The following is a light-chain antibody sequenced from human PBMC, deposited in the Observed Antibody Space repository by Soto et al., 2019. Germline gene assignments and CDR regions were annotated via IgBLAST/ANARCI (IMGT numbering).Light chain of an antibody. CDR3: QHYDSHRGS. CDR1: QSVSSW. Sequence: DIQMTQSPSVLSASVGDRVTITCRASQSVSSWLAWYQQKPGKAPKLLIFEASTLQRGVPSRFSGSGSGTEFTLTINNLEPDDFATYSCQHYDSHRGSFGQGSKLAIK. CDR2: EAS. J-gene: IGKJ2*01. V-gene: IGKV1-5*01.